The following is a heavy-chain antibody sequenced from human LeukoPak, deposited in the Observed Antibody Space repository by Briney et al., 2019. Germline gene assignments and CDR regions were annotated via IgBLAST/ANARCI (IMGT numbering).Heavy chain of an antibody. CDR2: IKEDGTEK. V-gene: IGHV3-7*01. J-gene: IGHJ3*02. Sequence: PEGSLRLSCAGSGFTFSDFWMTWVRQTPGKGLEWVANIKEDGTEKNLVDSVKGRFTISRDNTKNTLYLQMNSLRAEDTAVYYCAKEDLGPGFYGGNSEKAFDIWGQGTMVTVSS. CDR1: GFTFSDFW. D-gene: IGHD4-23*01. CDR3: AKEDLGPGFYGGNSEKAFDI.